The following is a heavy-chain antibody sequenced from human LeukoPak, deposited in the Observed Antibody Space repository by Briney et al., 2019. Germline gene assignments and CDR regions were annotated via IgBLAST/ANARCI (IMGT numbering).Heavy chain of an antibody. V-gene: IGHV4-59*08. D-gene: IGHD5-18*01. Sequence: PSETLSLTCTVSGCSISGYYWTWIRQPPGKGLEWIAYIYYGGSTNYYPSLKGRVTISVDTSTNQFSLKLSSVAAADTAFYSCARQLNTVMVKAHIDYWGQGTLVTVSS. CDR2: IYYGGST. J-gene: IGHJ4*02. CDR1: GCSISGYY. CDR3: ARQLNTVMVKAHIDY.